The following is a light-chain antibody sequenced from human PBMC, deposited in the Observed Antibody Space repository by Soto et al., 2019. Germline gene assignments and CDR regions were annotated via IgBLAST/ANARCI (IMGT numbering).Light chain of an antibody. CDR2: EVT. CDR3: RSYSSSSALDVI. V-gene: IGLV2-14*01. J-gene: IGLJ2*01. CDR1: NRDVGGYNY. Sequence: QSALAQPASVSGSPGQSITISCAGTNRDVGGYNYVSWYQQYPGKAPKLIIYEVTYRPSGVSNRFSGSKSGNTAYLTISGLQAEDEADYSCRSYSSSSALDVIFGGGTKLTVL.